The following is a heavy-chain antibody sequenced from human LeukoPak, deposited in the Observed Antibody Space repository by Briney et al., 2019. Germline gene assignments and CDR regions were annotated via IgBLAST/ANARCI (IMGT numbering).Heavy chain of an antibody. Sequence: SETLSLICTVSGGSLSSGRYYWSWLRQPAEPGLEWIGRIYTSWSSNYNPSLKSRVTISVDTSKNQFSLKLSSVTAADTAVYYCARGGITMIVAAWGQGTMVTVSS. CDR2: IYTSWSS. V-gene: IGHV4-61*02. J-gene: IGHJ3*01. D-gene: IGHD3-22*01. CDR3: ARGGITMIVAA. CDR1: GGSLSSGRYY.